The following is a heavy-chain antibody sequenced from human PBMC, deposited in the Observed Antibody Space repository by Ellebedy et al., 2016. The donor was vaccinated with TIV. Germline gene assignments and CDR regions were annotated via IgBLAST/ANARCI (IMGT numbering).Heavy chain of an antibody. D-gene: IGHD3-10*01. CDR3: AKDALWNYYGSGSYYDCFDY. CDR2: ISSSGTSI. CDR1: GFTFTDYY. J-gene: IGHJ4*02. Sequence: GGSLRLSCAASGFTFTDYYMNWIRQAPGKGLEWVSYISSSGTSIYYADSVKGRFTISRDNSKNTLYLQMNSLRAEDTAVYYCAKDALWNYYGSGSYYDCFDYWGQGTLVTVSS. V-gene: IGHV3-11*01.